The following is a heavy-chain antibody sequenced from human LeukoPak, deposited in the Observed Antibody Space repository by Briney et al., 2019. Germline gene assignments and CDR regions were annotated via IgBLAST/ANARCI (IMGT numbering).Heavy chain of an antibody. J-gene: IGHJ4*02. Sequence: SETLSLTCAVYGGSFSGYNWSWIRQPPGKGLEWIGEINHSGSTNYNPSLKSRVTISVDTSKNQFSLKLSSVTAADTAVYYCARAKTHNYYDSSGSYYFDYWGQGTLVTVSS. CDR3: ARAKTHNYYDSSGSYYFDY. CDR1: GGSFSGYN. CDR2: INHSGST. V-gene: IGHV4-34*01. D-gene: IGHD3-22*01.